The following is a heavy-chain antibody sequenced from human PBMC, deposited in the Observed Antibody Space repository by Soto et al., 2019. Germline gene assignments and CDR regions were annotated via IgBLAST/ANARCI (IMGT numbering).Heavy chain of an antibody. CDR2: IWYDGSNK. Sequence: QVQLVESGGGVVQPGRSLRLSCAASGFTFSSYGMHWVRQAPGKGLEWVAVIWYDGSNKYYADSVKGRFTISRDNSKNTLYLQMNSLRAEDTAVYYCARSIVGATWFAADYWGQGTLVTGSS. J-gene: IGHJ4*02. CDR3: ARSIVGATWFAADY. CDR1: GFTFSSYG. D-gene: IGHD1-26*01. V-gene: IGHV3-33*01.